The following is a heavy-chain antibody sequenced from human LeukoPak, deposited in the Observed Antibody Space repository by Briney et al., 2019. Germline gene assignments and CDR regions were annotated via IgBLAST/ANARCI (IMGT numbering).Heavy chain of an antibody. CDR1: GGSISSYY. V-gene: IGHV4-4*07. CDR3: ARGRTRGYYDSSGYYWYFDY. CDR2: IYTSGST. Sequence: SETLPLTCTVSGGSISSYYWSWIRQPAGKGLEWIGRIYTSGSTNYNPSLKSRVTMSVDTSKNQFSLKLSSVTAADTAVYYCARGRTRGYYDSSGYYWYFDYWGQGTLVTVSS. J-gene: IGHJ4*02. D-gene: IGHD3-22*01.